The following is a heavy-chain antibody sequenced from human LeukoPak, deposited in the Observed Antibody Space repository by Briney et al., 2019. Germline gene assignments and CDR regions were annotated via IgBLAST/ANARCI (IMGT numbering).Heavy chain of an antibody. CDR1: GFTFSSYA. V-gene: IGHV3-23*01. CDR3: AKDDSSGYYYAPGGIDY. CDR2: ISGSGGST. J-gene: IGHJ4*02. D-gene: IGHD3-22*01. Sequence: GGSLRLSCAASGFTFSSYAMSWVRQAPGKGLEWVSAISGSGGSTYYADSVKGRFTISRDNSKNTLYLQMNSLRAEDTAVNYCAKDDSSGYYYAPGGIDYWGQGTLVTVSS.